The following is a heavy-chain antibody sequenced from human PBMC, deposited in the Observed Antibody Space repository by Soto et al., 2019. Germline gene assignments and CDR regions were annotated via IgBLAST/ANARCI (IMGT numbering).Heavy chain of an antibody. J-gene: IGHJ4*02. V-gene: IGHV3-30*18. CDR1: GFTFSSYG. D-gene: IGHD3-22*01. CDR3: AKDSLLNYYDRRVPQGIDY. CDR2: ISYDGSNK. Sequence: PGGSLRLSCAASGFTFSSYGMHWVRQAPGKGLEWVAVISYDGSNKYYADSVKGRFTISRDNSKNTLYLQMNSLRAEDTAVYYCAKDSLLNYYDRRVPQGIDYWGQGTLVTVSS.